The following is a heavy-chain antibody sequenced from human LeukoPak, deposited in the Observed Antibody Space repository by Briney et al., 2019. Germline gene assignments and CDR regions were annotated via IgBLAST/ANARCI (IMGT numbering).Heavy chain of an antibody. Sequence: SVKVSCKASGGTFSSYTISWVRQAPGQGLEWMGRIIPILGIANYAQKFQCRVTITSDKSTSTAYMELSSLSSEDTAVYYCASSRLQGYSGYDYDDPYDYWGQGTLVTVSS. J-gene: IGHJ4*02. D-gene: IGHD5-12*01. CDR2: IIPILGIA. V-gene: IGHV1-69*02. CDR1: GGTFSSYT. CDR3: ASSRLQGYSGYDYDDPYDY.